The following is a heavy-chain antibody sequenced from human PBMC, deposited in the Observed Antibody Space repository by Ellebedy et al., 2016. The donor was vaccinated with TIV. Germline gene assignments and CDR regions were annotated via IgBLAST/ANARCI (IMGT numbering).Heavy chain of an antibody. CDR2: LTPLNGNT. Sequence: AASVKVSCKISGYTLSDYLISWVRQAPGQGLEWMGWLTPLNGNTNYAQKFQGRVTMTSDTSTTTAYLELRSLRSDDPAGYYCSRLAAGGVSYFDVWGRGTLVTVSS. J-gene: IGHJ2*01. CDR1: GYTLSDYL. V-gene: IGHV1-18*04. D-gene: IGHD6-13*01. CDR3: SRLAAGGVSYFDV.